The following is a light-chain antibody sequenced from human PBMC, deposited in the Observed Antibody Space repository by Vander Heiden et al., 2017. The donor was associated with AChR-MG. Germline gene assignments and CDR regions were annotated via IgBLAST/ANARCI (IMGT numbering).Light chain of an antibody. J-gene: IGKJ1*01. Sequence: AIGITQSPSSLSASTGDRVTITCRASQGISSYLAWYQQKPGKAPKLLIYAASTLQSGVPSRFSGSGSGTDFTLTISCLQSEDFATYYCQQYYSYAWTFGQGTKVEIK. CDR3: QQYYSYAWT. CDR2: AAS. V-gene: IGKV1-8*01. CDR1: QGISSY.